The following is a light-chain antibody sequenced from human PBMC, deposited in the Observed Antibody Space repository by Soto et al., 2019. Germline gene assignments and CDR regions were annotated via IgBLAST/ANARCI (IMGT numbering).Light chain of an antibody. CDR2: GAS. CDR1: QTASSSY. V-gene: IGKV3-20*01. J-gene: IGKJ1*01. CDR3: QQYGSSPT. Sequence: EIVLTQSPGTLSLSPGEGATLSCRASQTASSSYLAWYQQKPGQAPRLLIYGASSRATGIPDRFSGSGSGTDFTLTISRLEPEDFAVYYCQQYGSSPTFGQGTKVDIK.